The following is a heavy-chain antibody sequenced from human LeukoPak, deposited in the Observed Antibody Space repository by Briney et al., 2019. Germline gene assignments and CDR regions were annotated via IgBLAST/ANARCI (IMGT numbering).Heavy chain of an antibody. J-gene: IGHJ4*02. CDR3: ARGQAPSSWYVPFDY. V-gene: IGHV4-59*11. CDR1: GASIRSHY. D-gene: IGHD6-13*01. Sequence: PSETLSLTCTVSGASIRSHYWSWIRQPPGKGLEWIGYIYYSGSTNYNPSLKSRVTISVDTSKNQFSLKLSSVTAADTAVYYCARGQAPSSWYVPFDYWGQGTLVTVSS. CDR2: IYYSGST.